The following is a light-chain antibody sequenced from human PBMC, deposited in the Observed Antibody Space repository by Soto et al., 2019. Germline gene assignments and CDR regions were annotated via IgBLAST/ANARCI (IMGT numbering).Light chain of an antibody. CDR1: QSIPHF. CDR3: LQSYSTPYT. J-gene: IGKJ2*01. Sequence: DIQMTQSPSSLSASVGDRVTITCRASQSIPHFINWCQQKPGKAPSPLIYATSILYNDVPSRFSGSGSGTDFTLTIDGLQPEDFATYYCLQSYSTPYTFGQGTKLEIK. CDR2: ATS. V-gene: IGKV1-39*01.